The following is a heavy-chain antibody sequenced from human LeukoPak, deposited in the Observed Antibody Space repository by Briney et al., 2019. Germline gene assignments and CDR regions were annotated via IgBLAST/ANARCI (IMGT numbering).Heavy chain of an antibody. J-gene: IGHJ6*02. D-gene: IGHD3-3*01. Sequence: GGSLRLSCAASGFTFSSYWMYWVRQAPGKGLVWVSRINSDGSSTSYADSVKGRFTISRDNAKNSLYLQMNSLRAEDTAVYYCARESFSPVYYYYYGMDVWGQGTTVTVSS. CDR3: ARESFSPVYYYYYGMDV. V-gene: IGHV3-74*01. CDR2: INSDGSST. CDR1: GFTFSSYW.